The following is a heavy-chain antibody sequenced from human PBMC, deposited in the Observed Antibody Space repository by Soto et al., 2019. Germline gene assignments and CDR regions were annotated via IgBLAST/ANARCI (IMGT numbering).Heavy chain of an antibody. J-gene: IGHJ4*02. CDR2: ISAYNGNT. CDR3: ARDLLWFGELPVDY. V-gene: IGHV1-18*01. D-gene: IGHD3-10*01. Sequence: ASVKVSCKSSGDTFTSYGISWVRHAPGQGLEWMGWISAYNGNTNYAQKLQGRVTMTTDTSTSTAYMELRSLRSDDTAVYYCARDLLWFGELPVDYWGQGTLVTVSS. CDR1: GDTFTSYG.